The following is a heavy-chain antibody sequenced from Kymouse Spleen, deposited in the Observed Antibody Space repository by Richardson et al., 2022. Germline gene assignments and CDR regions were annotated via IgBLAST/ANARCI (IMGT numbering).Heavy chain of an antibody. CDR2: IKQDGSEK. CDR3: ARGITMVRGPMGDYFDY. Sequence: EVQLVESGGGLVQPGGSLRLSCAASGFTFSSYWMSWVRQAPGKGLEWVANIKQDGSEKYYVDSVKGRFTISRDNAKNSLYLQMNSLRAEDTAVYYCARGITMVRGPMGDYFDYWGQGTLVTVSS. V-gene: IGHV3-7*01. CDR1: GFTFSSYW. J-gene: IGHJ4*02. D-gene: IGHD3-10*01.